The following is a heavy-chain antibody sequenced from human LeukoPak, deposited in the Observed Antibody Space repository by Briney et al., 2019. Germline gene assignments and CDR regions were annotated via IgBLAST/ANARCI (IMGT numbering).Heavy chain of an antibody. Sequence: GGSLRLSCAASGFTVSSNYMSWVRQAPGKGLEWVAVISYDGSNKYYADSVKGRFTISRDNSKNTLFLQMNSLSAEDTAVYYCTRLALVTTSGAFSDYWGQGTLVTVSS. CDR2: ISYDGSNK. CDR1: GFTVSSNY. J-gene: IGHJ4*02. CDR3: TRLALVTTSGAFSDY. D-gene: IGHD4-17*01. V-gene: IGHV3-30-3*01.